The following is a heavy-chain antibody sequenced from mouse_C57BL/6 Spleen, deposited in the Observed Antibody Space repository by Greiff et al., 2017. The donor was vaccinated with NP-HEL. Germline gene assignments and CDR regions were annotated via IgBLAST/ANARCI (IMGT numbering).Heavy chain of an antibody. CDR3: ARDGYDGVGRPYYFDY. CDR1: GYTFTDYY. J-gene: IGHJ2*01. Sequence: EVQLQQSGPELVKPGASVTISCKASGYTFTDYYMNWVKQSHGKSLEWIGDINPNNGGTSYNQKFKGKATLTVDKSSSTAYMELRSLTSEDSAVYYCARDGYDGVGRPYYFDYWGQGTTLTVSS. V-gene: IGHV1-26*01. D-gene: IGHD2-2*01. CDR2: INPNNGGT.